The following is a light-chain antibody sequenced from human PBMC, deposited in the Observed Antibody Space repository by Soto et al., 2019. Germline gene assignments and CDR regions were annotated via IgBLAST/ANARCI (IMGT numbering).Light chain of an antibody. V-gene: IGKV3-15*01. CDR2: GAS. Sequence: EIQMTQSPSTLSVSLGDRATISCRASQSISSSLAWYQQKPGQAPRLLIYGASTRTPGIPCRLSGSGSGTEFTLTISSLQSEAFALSSCQQRSSWPSSVAFGQGTRLEIK. CDR3: QQRSSWPSSVA. CDR1: QSISSS. J-gene: IGKJ5*01.